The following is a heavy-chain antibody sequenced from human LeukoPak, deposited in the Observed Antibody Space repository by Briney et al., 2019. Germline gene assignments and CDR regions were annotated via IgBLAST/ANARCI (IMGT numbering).Heavy chain of an antibody. CDR3: ARHAYGSGSQITPYLFDY. V-gene: IGHV4-39*01. D-gene: IGHD3-10*01. J-gene: IGHJ4*02. CDR2: IYYSGST. Sequence: SQTLSLTCTVSGGSISSGSYYWGWIRQPPSKGLEWIGSIYYSGSTYYNPSLKSRVTISVDTSKNQFSLKLTSVTAADTAVYYCARHAYGSGSQITPYLFDYWGQGTLVTVSS. CDR1: GGSISSGSYY.